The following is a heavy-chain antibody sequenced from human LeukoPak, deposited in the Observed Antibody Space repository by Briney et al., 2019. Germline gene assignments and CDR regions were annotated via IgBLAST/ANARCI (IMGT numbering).Heavy chain of an antibody. J-gene: IGHJ3*02. V-gene: IGHV4-61*01. Sequence: SETLSLTCTVSGGSVSSGSYYWSWTRQPPGKGLEWIGYIYYSGSTNYNPSLKSRVTISVDTSKNQFSLKLSSVTAADTAVYYCATSLPDDAFDIWGQGTMVTVSS. CDR3: ATSLPDDAFDI. CDR2: IYYSGST. CDR1: GGSVSSGSYY.